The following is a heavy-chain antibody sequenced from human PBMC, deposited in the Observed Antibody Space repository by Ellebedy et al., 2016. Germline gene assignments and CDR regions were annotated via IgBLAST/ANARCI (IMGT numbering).Heavy chain of an antibody. V-gene: IGHV3-7*01. CDR1: GFTFSSYW. CDR2: IKEDGSEK. J-gene: IGHJ4*02. D-gene: IGHD1-26*01. Sequence: GESLKISXAASGFTFSSYWMSWVRQAPGKGLEWVANIKEDGSEKYYVDSLKGRFTISRDNAKNSLYLQMNSLRAEDTAVYYCARGWGPGDSWGQGTLVTVSS. CDR3: ARGWGPGDS.